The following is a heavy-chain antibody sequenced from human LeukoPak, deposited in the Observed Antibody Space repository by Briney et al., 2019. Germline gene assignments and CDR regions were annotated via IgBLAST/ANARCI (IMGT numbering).Heavy chain of an antibody. CDR3: AHSYYTSAWSYYCGLDV. CDR2: IHWNDDK. D-gene: IGHD6-13*01. CDR1: GFSLSTRGVG. J-gene: IGHJ6*02. Sequence: ESGPTLSNPTQTLTLTCTFSGFSLSTRGVGVVWIRQPPGKALECITVIHWNDDKRYSPSLKSRLTITKDTSQNQVVLIMTNMDPVDTAIYFCAHSYYTSAWSYYCGLDVWGQGTTVTVSS. V-gene: IGHV2-5*01.